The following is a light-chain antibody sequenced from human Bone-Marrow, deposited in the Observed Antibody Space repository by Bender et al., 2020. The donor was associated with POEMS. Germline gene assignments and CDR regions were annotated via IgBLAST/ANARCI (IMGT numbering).Light chain of an antibody. CDR2: DVS. CDR3: SSYTTSSTVA. Sequence: QSVLSQPASVSGSPGQSVTISCTGTNSDVGSYNSVSWYQQHPDKAPTLMIYDVSNRPSGVSNRFSGSKSGNTASLTISGLQAEDEADYYCSSYTTSSTVAFGGGTKVTVL. CDR1: NSDVGSYNS. V-gene: IGLV2-14*03. J-gene: IGLJ2*01.